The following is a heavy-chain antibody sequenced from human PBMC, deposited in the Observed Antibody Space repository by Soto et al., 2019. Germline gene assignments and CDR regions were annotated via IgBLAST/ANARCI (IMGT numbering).Heavy chain of an antibody. CDR2: IIPILGIA. Sequence: ASVKVSCKASGGTFSSYTISWVRQAPGQGLEWMGRIIPILGIANYAQKFQGRVTITADKSTSTAYMELSSLRSEETAVYYCARVSDSSHPYYYYYMDVWGKGTTVTVSS. CDR1: GGTFSSYT. J-gene: IGHJ6*03. CDR3: ARVSDSSHPYYYYYMDV. V-gene: IGHV1-69*02. D-gene: IGHD6-13*01.